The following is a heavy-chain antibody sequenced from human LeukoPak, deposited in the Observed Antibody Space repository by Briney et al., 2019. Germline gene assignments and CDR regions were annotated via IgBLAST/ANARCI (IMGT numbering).Heavy chain of an antibody. D-gene: IGHD6-13*01. CDR1: GYTFTSYG. CDR3: ARGHRSSSWYPSHYYYMDV. CDR2: ISAYNGNT. Sequence: WASVKVSCKASGYTFTSYGISWVRQAPGQGLEWMGWISAYNGNTDYAQKLQGRVTMTTDTSTSTAYMELRSLRSDDTAVYYCARGHRSSSWYPSHYYYMDVWGKGTTVTVSS. J-gene: IGHJ6*03. V-gene: IGHV1-18*01.